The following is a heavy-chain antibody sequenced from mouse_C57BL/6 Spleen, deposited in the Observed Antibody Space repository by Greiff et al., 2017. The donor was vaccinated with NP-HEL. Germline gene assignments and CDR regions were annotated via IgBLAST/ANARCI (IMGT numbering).Heavy chain of an antibody. V-gene: IGHV5-9-1*02. Sequence: EVQRVESGEGLVKPGGSLKLSCAASGFTFSSYAMSWVRQTPEKRLEWVAYISSGGDYIYYADTVKGRFTISRDNARNTLYLQMSSLKSEDTAMYYCTREGYPYAMDYWGQGTSVTVSS. CDR1: GFTFSSYA. D-gene: IGHD2-14*01. CDR2: ISSGGDYI. J-gene: IGHJ4*01. CDR3: TREGYPYAMDY.